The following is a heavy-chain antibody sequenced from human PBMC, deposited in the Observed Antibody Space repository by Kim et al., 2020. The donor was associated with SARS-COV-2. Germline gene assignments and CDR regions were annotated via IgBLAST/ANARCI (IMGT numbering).Heavy chain of an antibody. CDR2: INHSGST. J-gene: IGHJ4*01. Sequence: SETLSLTCAVYGGSFSGYYWSWIRQPPGKGLEWIGEINHSGSTNYNPSLKSRVTISVDTSKNQFSLKLSSVTAADTAVYYCARDSRRSIAARPLYDYWG. V-gene: IGHV4-34*01. CDR1: GGSFSGYY. CDR3: ARDSRRSIAARPLYDY. D-gene: IGHD6-6*01.